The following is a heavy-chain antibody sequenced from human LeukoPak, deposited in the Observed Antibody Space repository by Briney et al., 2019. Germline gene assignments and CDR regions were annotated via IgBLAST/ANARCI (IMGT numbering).Heavy chain of an antibody. J-gene: IGHJ6*03. D-gene: IGHD5-18*01. CDR2: ISWDGGGS. CDR1: GFTFDDFA. Sequence: LAGGSLRLSCAASGFTFDDFAMHWVRQVPGKVLEWVSLISWDGGGSQYADSVKGRFTISRDNSKNSLYLQMHSLTPEDTALYYCAKDVTGMGFNYYYMDVWGKGTTVTVSS. V-gene: IGHV3-43D*03. CDR3: AKDVTGMGFNYYYMDV.